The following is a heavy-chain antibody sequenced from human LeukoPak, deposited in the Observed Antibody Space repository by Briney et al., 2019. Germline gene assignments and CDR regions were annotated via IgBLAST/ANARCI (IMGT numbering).Heavy chain of an antibody. CDR2: IYYSGST. J-gene: IGHJ4*02. CDR3: AKVSDRDSSGYYWGFAY. CDR1: GGSISGYY. D-gene: IGHD3-22*01. Sequence: SETLSLTCTVSGGSISGYYWSWIRQPPGKGLECIGYIYYSGSTNYNPSLKSRVTISVDTSRNQFSLKLTSVTAADAAVYYCAKVSDRDSSGYYWGFAYWGQGTLVTVSS. V-gene: IGHV4-59*08.